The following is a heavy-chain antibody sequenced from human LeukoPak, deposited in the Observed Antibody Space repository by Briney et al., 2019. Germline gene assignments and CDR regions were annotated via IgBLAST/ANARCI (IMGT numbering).Heavy chain of an antibody. CDR2: ISGSSSNI. CDR1: GSTFSTYN. CDR3: ARDTTYRYFNY. Sequence: GSLRLSCAASGSTFSTYNMNWVRRAPGKGLEWVSSISGSSSNIYYADSVKGRFTISRDNAKNSLYLQMNSLRAEDTAVYYCARDTTYRYFNYWGQGTLVTVSS. J-gene: IGHJ4*02. D-gene: IGHD1-26*01. V-gene: IGHV3-21*01.